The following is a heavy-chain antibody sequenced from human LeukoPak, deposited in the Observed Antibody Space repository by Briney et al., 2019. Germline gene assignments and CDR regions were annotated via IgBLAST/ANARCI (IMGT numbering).Heavy chain of an antibody. CDR3: ARDMGPYGDYYFDY. CDR2: IYYSGST. D-gene: IGHD4-17*01. V-gene: IGHV4-31*03. CDR1: GGSISSGGYY. Sequence: SQTLSLTCTVSGGSISSGGYYWSWIRQHPGKGLEWIGYIYYSGSTYYNPSLKSRVTISVDTSKNQFSLKLSSVTAADTAVYYCARDMGPYGDYYFDYWGQGTLVTVSS. J-gene: IGHJ4*02.